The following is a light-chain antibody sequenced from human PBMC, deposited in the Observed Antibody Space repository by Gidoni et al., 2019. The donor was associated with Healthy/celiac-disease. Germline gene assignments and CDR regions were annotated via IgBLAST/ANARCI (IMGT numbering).Light chain of an antibody. CDR2: DDS. J-gene: IGLJ1*01. CDR3: QVCDSSSDPHV. Sequence: SYVLTQPPSVSVAPGKTARITCGGNNIGSKSVHWYQQKPGQAPVLVIYDDSDRPSGIPERFSGSNSGNTATLTSSRVEAGDEADYYCQVCDSSSDPHVFGTGTKVTVL. V-gene: IGLV3-21*04. CDR1: NIGSKS.